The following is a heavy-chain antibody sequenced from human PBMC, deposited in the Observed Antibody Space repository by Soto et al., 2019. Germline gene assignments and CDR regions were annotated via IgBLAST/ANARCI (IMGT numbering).Heavy chain of an antibody. CDR2: IYPGDSDT. CDR1: GYSFTSYW. V-gene: IGHV5-51*01. J-gene: IGHJ4*02. CDR3: ARRIIYGSGGFSYYFDY. Sequence: GGSLRLSCKGSGYSFTSYWIGWVRQMPGKGLEWMGIIYPGDSDTRYSPSFQGQVTISADKSISTAYLQWSSLKASDTAMYYCARRIIYGSGGFSYYFDYWGQGTLVTVSS. D-gene: IGHD3-10*01.